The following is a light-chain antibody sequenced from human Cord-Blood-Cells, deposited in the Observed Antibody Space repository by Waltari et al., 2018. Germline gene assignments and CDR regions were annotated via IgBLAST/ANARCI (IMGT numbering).Light chain of an antibody. V-gene: IGKV1-39*01. Sequence: DIQMTQSPSSLSASVGDRGAITCRASQSISSYFNWYHHKPGKAPKLLIYAASSLQSEVPSLFSCSGSATDFTLNISSLQPEDSATYYCQQSYSTPYSFGHGPKLEIK. CDR2: AAS. CDR3: QQSYSTPYS. CDR1: QSISSY. J-gene: IGKJ2*03.